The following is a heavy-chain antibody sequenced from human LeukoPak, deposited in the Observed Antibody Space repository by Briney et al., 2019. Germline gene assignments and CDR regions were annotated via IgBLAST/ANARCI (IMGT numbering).Heavy chain of an antibody. Sequence: GGSLRLSCAASGFTFSSYAMSWVRQAPGKGLEWVSAISGSGGSTYYADSAKGRFTISRDNSKNTLYLQMNSLRAEDTAVYYCAKMLGYCSSTSCHLYYYYGMDVWGQGTTVTVSS. V-gene: IGHV3-23*01. CDR2: ISGSGGST. D-gene: IGHD2-2*01. CDR1: GFTFSSYA. CDR3: AKMLGYCSSTSCHLYYYYGMDV. J-gene: IGHJ6*02.